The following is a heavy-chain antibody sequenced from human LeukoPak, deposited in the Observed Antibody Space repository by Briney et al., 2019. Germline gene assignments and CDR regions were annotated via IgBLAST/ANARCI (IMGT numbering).Heavy chain of an antibody. CDR1: GFTFSSYA. J-gene: IGHJ4*02. CDR3: ARESNSWYWVVDY. Sequence: GRSLRLFCAVSGFTFSSYAMHWVRQAPGKGREWVAVISYDGSNKYYADSVKGRFIISRDNSKNTLYLQMNRLRAEDAAVYYGARESNSWYWVVDYWGQGTLVTVSS. CDR2: ISYDGSNK. D-gene: IGHD6-13*01. V-gene: IGHV3-30-3*01.